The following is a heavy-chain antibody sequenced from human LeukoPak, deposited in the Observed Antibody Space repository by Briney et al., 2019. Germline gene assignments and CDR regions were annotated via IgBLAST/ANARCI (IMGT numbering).Heavy chain of an antibody. D-gene: IGHD3-9*01. J-gene: IGHJ4*02. CDR1: GGSFSGYY. Sequence: PSETLSLTCAVYGGSFSGYYWSWIRQPPGKGLEWIGEVNHSGSTNYNPSLKSRVTISVDKSKNQFSLKLSSVTAADTAVYYCARHSRTYYDILTGPYGGYFDYWGQGTLVTVSS. CDR2: VNHSGST. V-gene: IGHV4-34*01. CDR3: ARHSRTYYDILTGPYGGYFDY.